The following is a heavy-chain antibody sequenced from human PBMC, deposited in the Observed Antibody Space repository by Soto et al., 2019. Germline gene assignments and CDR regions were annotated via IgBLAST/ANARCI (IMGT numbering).Heavy chain of an antibody. D-gene: IGHD3-3*01. V-gene: IGHV3-33*01. CDR2: IWYDGSNK. J-gene: IGHJ4*02. Sequence: GGSLRLSCAASGFTFSSYGMHWVRQAPGKGLEWVAVIWYDGSNKYYADSAKGRFTISRDNSKNTLYLQMNSLRAEDTAVYYCARVFGVTYFDYWGQGTLVTVSS. CDR1: GFTFSSYG. CDR3: ARVFGVTYFDY.